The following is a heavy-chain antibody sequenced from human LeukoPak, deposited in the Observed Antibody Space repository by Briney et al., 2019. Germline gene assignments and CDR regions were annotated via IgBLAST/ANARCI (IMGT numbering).Heavy chain of an antibody. D-gene: IGHD3-9*01. V-gene: IGHV3-23*01. CDR2: ITCSGGNT. J-gene: IGHJ4*02. Sequence: GGSLRLSCVASGFTFSNYAMSWVRQAPGKGLEWVSAITCSGGNTYYADSVKGRFTISRDSSKNTVFLQMNSLRAEDTAVYYCAKWGDYDVLTGYVSDYWGQGTLVTVSS. CDR3: AKWGDYDVLTGYVSDY. CDR1: GFTFSNYA.